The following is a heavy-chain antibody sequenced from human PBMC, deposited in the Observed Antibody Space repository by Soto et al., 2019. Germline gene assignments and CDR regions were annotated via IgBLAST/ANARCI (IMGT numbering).Heavy chain of an antibody. V-gene: IGHV3-23*01. CDR2: ISGSGGST. D-gene: IGHD3-3*01. CDR1: GFTFSSYA. J-gene: IGHJ4*02. CDR3: AKDSPSIYDFWSGAGIGFDY. Sequence: EVQLLESGGGLVQPGGSLRLSCAASGFTFSSYAMSWVRQAPGKGLEWVSAISGSGGSTYYADSVKGRFTISRDNSKNTLYLQMNSLRAEDTAVYYCAKDSPSIYDFWSGAGIGFDYWGQGTLVTVSS.